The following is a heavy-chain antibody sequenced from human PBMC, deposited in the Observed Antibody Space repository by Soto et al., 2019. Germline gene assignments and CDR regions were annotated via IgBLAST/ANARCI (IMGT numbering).Heavy chain of an antibody. CDR3: ARDTNYYASGSGVDY. CDR1: GFTFSSYS. CDR2: ISSSTYI. V-gene: IGHV3-21*01. J-gene: IGHJ4*02. D-gene: IGHD3-10*01. Sequence: GSLRLSCAASGFTFSSYSMNWVRQAPGKGLEWVSSISSSTYIHYGDSVKGRFTISRDNAKNSLILQMNSLRAEDTAVYFCARDTNYYASGSGVDYWGQGILVTVSS.